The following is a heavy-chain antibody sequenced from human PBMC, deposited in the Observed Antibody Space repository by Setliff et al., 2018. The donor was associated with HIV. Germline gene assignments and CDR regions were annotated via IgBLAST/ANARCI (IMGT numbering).Heavy chain of an antibody. CDR3: ARTYGSACKLDY. J-gene: IGHJ4*02. Sequence: ESGPTLVNPTQTLTLTCTFSGFSLTTSGIRVTWVRQPPGKALEWLARIDWEDDKFYSTSLKTRLTISKDTSKNQVVLTMTNMGPLDTATYFCARTYGSACKLDYWGPGTLVTVSS. D-gene: IGHD3-10*01. CDR2: IDWEDDK. V-gene: IGHV2-70*04. CDR1: GFSLTTSGIR.